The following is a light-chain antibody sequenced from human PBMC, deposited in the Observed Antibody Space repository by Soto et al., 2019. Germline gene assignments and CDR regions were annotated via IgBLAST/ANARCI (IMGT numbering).Light chain of an antibody. CDR1: QGINSY. Sequence: DVQMTQSPSSLSASVGDRVTITCRASQGINSYLAWYQQKPGNAPKSLIYAASSFDDGVPSRFSGSESCGDFSLTTNNLQPEDSATEYGDDYYIYPFAFGLGTKVEIK. CDR3: DDYYIYPFA. CDR2: AAS. V-gene: IGKV1D-16*01. J-gene: IGKJ1*01.